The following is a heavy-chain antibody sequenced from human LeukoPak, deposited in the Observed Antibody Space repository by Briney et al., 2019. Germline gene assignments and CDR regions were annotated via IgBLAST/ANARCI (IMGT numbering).Heavy chain of an antibody. CDR3: VKEIYGDSTGGRFQH. CDR2: ISVSGGST. D-gene: IGHD4-17*01. CDR1: GFTFSSYV. Sequence: GGSLRLSCLASGFTFSSYVMNWVRQTPGKGLEWVSSISVSGGSTYYADSVKGRFTISRDNSKNTLYLQMNSLRAEDTAVYYCVKEIYGDSTGGRFQHWGQGTLVTVSS. V-gene: IGHV3-23*01. J-gene: IGHJ1*01.